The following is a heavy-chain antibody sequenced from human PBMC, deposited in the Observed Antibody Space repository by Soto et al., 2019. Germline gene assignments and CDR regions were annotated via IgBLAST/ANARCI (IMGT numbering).Heavy chain of an antibody. CDR1: GFTFSSYS. J-gene: IGHJ4*02. CDR3: ARDVLSDIVVVPAAI. Sequence: GGSLRLSCAASGFTFSSYSMNWVRQAPGKGLEWVSSISSSSSYIYYADSVKGRFTISRDNAKNSLYLQMNSLRAEDTAVYYCARDVLSDIVVVPAAIWGQGTLVTVSS. CDR2: ISSSSSYI. D-gene: IGHD2-2*01. V-gene: IGHV3-21*01.